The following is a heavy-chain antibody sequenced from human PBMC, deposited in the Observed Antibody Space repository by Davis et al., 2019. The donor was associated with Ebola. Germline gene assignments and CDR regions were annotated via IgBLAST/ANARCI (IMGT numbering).Heavy chain of an antibody. CDR3: GGGWLVLPNY. J-gene: IGHJ4*02. CDR2: INPSGGTT. V-gene: IGHV1-46*01. CDR1: GYTLVSYY. D-gene: IGHD6-19*01. Sequence: AASVKVSCKASGYTLVSYYAHWVRQAPGQGLEWMGIINPSGGTTSYAQKFQGRVTMTRDTSTSTVYMELSSLRSEDTAVYYCGGGWLVLPNYWGQGTLVTVSS.